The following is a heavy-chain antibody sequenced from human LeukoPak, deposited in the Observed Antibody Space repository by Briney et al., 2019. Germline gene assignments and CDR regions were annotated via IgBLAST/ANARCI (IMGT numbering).Heavy chain of an antibody. D-gene: IGHD5-18*01. CDR3: ARGHTAMVGKIDY. Sequence: PGRSLRLSCAASGFTFSSYAMHWVRQAPGKGLEWVAVISYDGSNKYYADSVKGRFTISRDNSKITLYLQMNSLRAEDTAVYYCARGHTAMVGKIDYWGQGTLVTVSS. CDR1: GFTFSSYA. J-gene: IGHJ4*02. CDR2: ISYDGSNK. V-gene: IGHV3-30*04.